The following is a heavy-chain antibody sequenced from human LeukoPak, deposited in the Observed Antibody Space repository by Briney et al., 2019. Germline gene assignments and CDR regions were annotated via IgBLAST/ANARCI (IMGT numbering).Heavy chain of an antibody. V-gene: IGHV1-69*04. CDR2: IIPILGIA. J-gene: IGHJ5*02. D-gene: IGHD4-23*01. CDR3: ARAVDGGNSDWFDP. Sequence: SVKVSCKASGYTFTSYGISWVRQAPGQGLEWMGRIIPILGIANYAQKFQGRVTITADKSTSTAYMELSSLRSEDTAVYYCARAVDGGNSDWFDPWGQGTLVTVSS. CDR1: GYTFTSYG.